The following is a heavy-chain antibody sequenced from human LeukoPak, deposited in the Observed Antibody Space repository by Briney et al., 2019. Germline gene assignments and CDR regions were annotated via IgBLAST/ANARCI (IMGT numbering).Heavy chain of an antibody. Sequence: GGSLRLSCAASGFTFSSYWMSWVRQAPGKGLEWVANIKQDGSEKYYVDSVKGRFTISRDNAKNSLYLQMNSLRAEDTAVYYCARVAGALYYYYMDVWGKGTTVTISS. D-gene: IGHD2-15*01. CDR2: IKQDGSEK. V-gene: IGHV3-7*01. CDR1: GFTFSSYW. CDR3: ARVAGALYYYYMDV. J-gene: IGHJ6*03.